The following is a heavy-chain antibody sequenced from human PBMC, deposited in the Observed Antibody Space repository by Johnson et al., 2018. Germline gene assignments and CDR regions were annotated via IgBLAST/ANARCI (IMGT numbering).Heavy chain of an antibody. J-gene: IGHJ1*01. CDR2: ISYDGLNK. Sequence: QVQLVQSGGGVVQPGRSLRLSCAASGFTFSSYGMHWVRQAPGKGLEWVAVISYDGLNKYYADSVKGRFTISRDNSKNTLYLQMNSLRAEDTAVYYCAKAPRSDYYDSSGYSEYFQHWGQGTLVTCSS. CDR3: AKAPRSDYYDSSGYSEYFQH. CDR1: GFTFSSYG. D-gene: IGHD3-22*01. V-gene: IGHV3-30*18.